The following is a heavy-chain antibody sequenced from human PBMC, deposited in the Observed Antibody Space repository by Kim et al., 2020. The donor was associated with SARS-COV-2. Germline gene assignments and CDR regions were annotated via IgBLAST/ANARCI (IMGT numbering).Heavy chain of an antibody. J-gene: IGHJ6*02. V-gene: IGHV4-59*01. Sequence: SLRSRVTISVDTSKNQFSLKLSSVTAADTAVYYCARVGATPIYYYYGMDVWGQGTTVTVSS. CDR3: ARVGATPIYYYYGMDV. D-gene: IGHD1-26*01.